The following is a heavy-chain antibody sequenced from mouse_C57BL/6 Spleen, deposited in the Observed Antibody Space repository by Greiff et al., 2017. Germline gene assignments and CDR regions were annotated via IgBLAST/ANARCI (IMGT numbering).Heavy chain of an antibody. CDR2: INPSSGYT. Sequence: QVQLQQSGADLAKPGASVKLSCKASGYTFTSYWMHWVKQRPGQGLEWIGYINPSSGYTKYNQKFKDKATLTADKSSSTAYMQLSSLTYEDSAVYYCARGSYVTTAGDYAMTTGVKEPQSPSPQ. V-gene: IGHV1-7*01. CDR3: ARGSYVTTAGDYAMTT. D-gene: IGHD1-2*01. CDR1: GYTFTSYW. J-gene: IGHJ4*01.